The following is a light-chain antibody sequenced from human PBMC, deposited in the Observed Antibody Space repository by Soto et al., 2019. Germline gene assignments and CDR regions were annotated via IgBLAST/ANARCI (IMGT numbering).Light chain of an antibody. CDR3: QQYGRSPWT. CDR2: GAS. V-gene: IGKV3-20*01. Sequence: PGERATLSCRASQTIGSNYLGWYQQKPGQAPRLLIYGASARATGIPARFSGTGSGTDFTLTISRLEPEDFAVYFCQQYGRSPWTVGQGTKVEIK. J-gene: IGKJ1*01. CDR1: QTIGSNY.